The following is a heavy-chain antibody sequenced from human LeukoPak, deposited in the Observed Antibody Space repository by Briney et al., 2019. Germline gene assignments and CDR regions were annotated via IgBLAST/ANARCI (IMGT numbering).Heavy chain of an antibody. V-gene: IGHV4-4*07. Sequence: PSETLSLTFTVSGGSISSYYWSWIRQPAGKGLDWIGRIYTSGSTNYNPSLKSRVTMSVDTSKNQFSLKLSSVTAADTAVYYCARVRRPAYCGGDCYYNWFDPWGQGTLVTVSS. J-gene: IGHJ5*02. CDR2: IYTSGST. CDR1: GGSISSYY. D-gene: IGHD2-21*02. CDR3: ARVRRPAYCGGDCYYNWFDP.